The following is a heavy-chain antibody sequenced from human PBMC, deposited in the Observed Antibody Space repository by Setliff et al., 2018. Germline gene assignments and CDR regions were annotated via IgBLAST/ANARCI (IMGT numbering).Heavy chain of an antibody. CDR1: GGSISNYY. J-gene: IGHJ4*02. Sequence: PSETLSLTCTVSGGSISNYYWSWIRQPPGKGLEWIGYIYYSGTTNSIPSLKSRVTISADTSKNQFSLKLSSVTAADTAVYYCASLPYYDSSGYSLSYYWGQGTLVTVSS. V-gene: IGHV4-59*08. CDR3: ASLPYYDSSGYSLSYY. D-gene: IGHD3-22*01. CDR2: IYYSGTT.